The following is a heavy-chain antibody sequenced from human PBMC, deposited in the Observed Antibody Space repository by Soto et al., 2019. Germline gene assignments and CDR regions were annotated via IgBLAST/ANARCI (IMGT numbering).Heavy chain of an antibody. CDR3: ITATTVVTFGQNY. J-gene: IGHJ4*02. CDR2: IKSKTDGGTT. Sequence: GGSLRLSCAASGFTFSNAWLHWVRQVPGKGLEWVGRIKSKTDGGTTDYAAPVKGRFTISRDDSKNTLYLQMNSLEIEDTAVYYCITATTVVTFGQNYWGQGTLVTVSS. V-gene: IGHV3-15*07. CDR1: GFTFSNAW. D-gene: IGHD4-17*01.